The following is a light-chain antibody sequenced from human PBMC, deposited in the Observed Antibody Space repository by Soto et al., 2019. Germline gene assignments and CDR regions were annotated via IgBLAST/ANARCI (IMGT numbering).Light chain of an antibody. J-gene: IGKJ1*01. CDR2: GAS. CDR1: QSLTSN. Sequence: EIVMTHSPATLSVSPGERFTLSCRASQSLTSNLAWYQHKPGQSPRLLIYGASNRATGIPARFSGSGSGTDFTLTISSLEPEDFAVYYCQQRSNWPPWTFGQGTKVDIK. V-gene: IGKV3-11*01. CDR3: QQRSNWPPWT.